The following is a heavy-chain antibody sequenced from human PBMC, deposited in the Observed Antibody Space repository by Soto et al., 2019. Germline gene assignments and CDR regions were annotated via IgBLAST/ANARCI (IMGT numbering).Heavy chain of an antibody. Sequence: SETLSLTCSVSGDSMTSYTWSWIRQPPGKGPEWIGYIDYSGSTNYNPSLKSRVTISIDTSKNQFSLKVSSVTAADTAVYYCARDQSWHDLVWWFDPWGQGTLVTVSS. J-gene: IGHJ5*02. V-gene: IGHV4-59*12. CDR3: ARDQSWHDLVWWFDP. CDR1: GDSMTSYT. CDR2: IDYSGST. D-gene: IGHD1-1*01.